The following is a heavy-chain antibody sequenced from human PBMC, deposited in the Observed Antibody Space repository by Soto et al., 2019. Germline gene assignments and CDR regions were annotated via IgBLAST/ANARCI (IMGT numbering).Heavy chain of an antibody. D-gene: IGHD6-6*01. CDR2: IYHSGST. CDR1: GGSISSSNW. J-gene: IGHJ4*02. V-gene: IGHV4-4*02. CDR3: ARLSSIAARPPFDY. Sequence: QVQLQESGPGLVKPSGTLSLTCAVSGGSISSSNWWSWVRQPPGKGLEWIGEIYHSGSTNYNPSLKSGVTISVDKSKNQFSLKLSSVTAADTAVYYCARLSSIAARPPFDYWGQGTLVTVSS.